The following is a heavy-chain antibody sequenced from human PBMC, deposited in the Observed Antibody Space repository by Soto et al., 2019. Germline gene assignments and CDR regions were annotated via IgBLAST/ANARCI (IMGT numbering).Heavy chain of an antibody. CDR3: ARGRALGGNDAFDI. D-gene: IGHD2-15*01. V-gene: IGHV4-59*01. Sequence: QVQLQESGPGLLKPSETLSLTCTVSGGSITSYYWSWIRQPPGKGREWIGYIYYSGRTNYNPSLKSRVTISVYTSKNQCSLKLSSVTTADTAMYYCARGRALGGNDAFDIWGQGTRVTVSS. CDR1: GGSITSYY. J-gene: IGHJ3*02. CDR2: IYYSGRT.